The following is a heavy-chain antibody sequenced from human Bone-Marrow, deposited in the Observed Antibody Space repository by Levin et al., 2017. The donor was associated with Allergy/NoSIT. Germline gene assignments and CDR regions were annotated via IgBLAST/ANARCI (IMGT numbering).Heavy chain of an antibody. D-gene: IGHD3-10*01. J-gene: IGHJ4*02. CDR2: ISSRNTTI. V-gene: IGHV3-48*03. CDR3: AREGLFMVRVFDY. CDR1: GFSFSSYE. Sequence: GGSLRLSCAASGFSFSSYEMNWVRQAPGKGLEWVSYISSRNTTIYYADSVKGRFTISRDNAENSLYLQMNSLRAEDTAIYYCAREGLFMVRVFDYWGRGSLVTVSS.